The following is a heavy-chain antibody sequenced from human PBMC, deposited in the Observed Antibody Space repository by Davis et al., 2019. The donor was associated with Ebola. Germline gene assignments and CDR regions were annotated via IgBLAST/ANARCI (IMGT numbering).Heavy chain of an antibody. Sequence: SETLSLTCTVSGGSITNYYWSWIRQTPGKGLEWIGYIYYSGSTNYNPSLKSRLTISVDTSKNQFSLKLSSLTAADTAVYYCARGYYDFWSGYYSYYGMDVWGQGTTVTVSS. V-gene: IGHV4-59*01. J-gene: IGHJ6*02. D-gene: IGHD3-3*01. CDR3: ARGYYDFWSGYYSYYGMDV. CDR1: GGSITNYY. CDR2: IYYSGST.